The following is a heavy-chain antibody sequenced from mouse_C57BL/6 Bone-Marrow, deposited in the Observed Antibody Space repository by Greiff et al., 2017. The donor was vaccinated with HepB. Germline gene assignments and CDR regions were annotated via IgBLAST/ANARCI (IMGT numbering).Heavy chain of an antibody. D-gene: IGHD1-1*01. J-gene: IGHJ3*01. CDR1: GYTFTSYW. CDR2: IDPSDSDT. Sequence: VQLQQPGAELVRPGSSVKLSCKASGYTFTSYWMHWVKQRPIQGLEWIGNIDPSDSDTHYNQKFKDKATLTVDKSSSTAYLQLSSLTSEDSAVYYCARTAYYYGRAWFAYWGQGTLVTVSA. CDR3: ARTAYYYGRAWFAY. V-gene: IGHV1-52*01.